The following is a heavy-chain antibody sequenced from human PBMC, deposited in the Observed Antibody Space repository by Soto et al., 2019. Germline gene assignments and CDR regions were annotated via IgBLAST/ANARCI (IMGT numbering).Heavy chain of an antibody. CDR1: GYTFSNYD. D-gene: IGHD3-10*01. V-gene: IGHV1-8*01. CDR2: VNPNNGDT. J-gene: IGHJ4*02. CDR3: AKVSRKGSAIDFDY. Sequence: QVQLVQSGAELKKPGASVKVSCKASGYTFSNYDMNWVRQATGQGPEWIGWVNPNNGDTGYAQKFQGRVTLTTDISTTTASMGLTSLRSEDTATDYCAKVSRKGSAIDFDYWGQGTLITVSS.